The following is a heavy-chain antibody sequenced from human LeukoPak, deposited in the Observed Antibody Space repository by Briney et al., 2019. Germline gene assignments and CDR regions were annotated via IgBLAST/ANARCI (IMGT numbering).Heavy chain of an antibody. D-gene: IGHD4-11*01. CDR1: GFTFSSYA. V-gene: IGHV3-30-3*01. Sequence: PGRSLRLSCAASGFTFSSYAMHWVRQAPGKGLEWVAVISYDGSNKYYADSVKGRFTISRDNAENTLYLQMSSLRAEDTAVYYCARSSTVTGGRYFDYWGQGTLVTVSS. J-gene: IGHJ4*02. CDR2: ISYDGSNK. CDR3: ARSSTVTGGRYFDY.